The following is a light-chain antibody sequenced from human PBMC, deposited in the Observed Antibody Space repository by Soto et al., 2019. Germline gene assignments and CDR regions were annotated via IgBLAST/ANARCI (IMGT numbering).Light chain of an antibody. CDR3: SSYTSSSNVI. J-gene: IGLJ2*01. CDR1: SSDVGIYNY. CDR2: DVS. V-gene: IGLV2-14*03. Sequence: QSVLTQPASVSGSPGQSITISCIGTSSDVGIYNYVSWYQQHPGKAPKLMIYDVSNRPSGVSDRFSGSKSGNTASLTISGLQAEDEANYFCSSYTSSSNVIFGGGTKLTVL.